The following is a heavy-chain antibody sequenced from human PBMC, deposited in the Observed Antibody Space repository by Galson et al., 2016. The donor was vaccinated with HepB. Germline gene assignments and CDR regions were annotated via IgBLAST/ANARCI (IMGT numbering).Heavy chain of an antibody. J-gene: IGHJ3*02. CDR1: GFIFSSYG. D-gene: IGHD4-17*01. Sequence: SLRLPCAASGFIFSSYGMHWVRQAPGKGLEWVAGIWYDGSNKYYADSVKGRFTISRDNSKKTLYLQMNSLRAEDTAVYYCARGVDYGDYGLYAFDIWGQGTMVTVSS. CDR3: ARGVDYGDYGLYAFDI. CDR2: IWYDGSNK. V-gene: IGHV3-33*01.